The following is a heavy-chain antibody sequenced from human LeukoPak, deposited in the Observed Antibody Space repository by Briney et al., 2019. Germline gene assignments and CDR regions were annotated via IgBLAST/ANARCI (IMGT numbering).Heavy chain of an antibody. CDR2: ISSSGNT. Sequence: GSLRLSCAASGFTFSSYAMSWVRQPPGKRLEWVGSISSSGNTYYNPTLKSRVTISVDTSKNQFSLNLTSVTAADAAVYYCARDLGYSGFDWAPWGQGTLVTVSS. J-gene: IGHJ5*02. CDR1: GFTFSSYA. V-gene: IGHV4-38-2*02. CDR3: ARDLGYSGFDWAP. D-gene: IGHD5-12*01.